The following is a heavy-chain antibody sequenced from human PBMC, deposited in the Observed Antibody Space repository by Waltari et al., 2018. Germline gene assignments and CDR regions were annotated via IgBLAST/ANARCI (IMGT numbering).Heavy chain of an antibody. V-gene: IGHV3-48*01. J-gene: IGHJ4*02. CDR1: GSPFVTKG. CDR2: ISGSGSPT. CDR3: APLGASSLTLTA. Sequence: ELKLVGSGGGLVQPGGSWGLSCPAFGSPFVTKGMNWVRQAPGKGLERVSHISGSGSPTYYADSVKGRFTISRDNAMNSLYLQMNSLRAEDTAVYYCAPLGASSLTLTAWGQGTLVTVSS. D-gene: IGHD1-26*01.